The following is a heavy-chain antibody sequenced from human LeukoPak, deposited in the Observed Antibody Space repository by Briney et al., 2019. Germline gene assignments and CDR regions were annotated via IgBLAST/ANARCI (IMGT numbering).Heavy chain of an antibody. CDR2: IYSTGST. D-gene: IGHD1-26*01. V-gene: IGHV4-59*08. CDR1: GGSISRYY. CDR3: ARHESAVGALFH. Sequence: SETLSLTCTVSGGSISRYYWSWIRQPPGKGLEWVGYIYSTGSTNSSPSLKSRVTISIDTPRNQFSLRLTSVTAADTAVYYCARHESAVGALFHWGQGTLVTVSS. J-gene: IGHJ4*02.